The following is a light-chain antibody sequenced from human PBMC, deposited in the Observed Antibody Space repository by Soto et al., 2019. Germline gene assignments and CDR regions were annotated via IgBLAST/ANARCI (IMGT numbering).Light chain of an antibody. CDR2: DDS. J-gene: IGLJ2*01. Sequence: SYVLTQPPSVSVAPGQTAKITCGGNNIGTKSVHWYQQKAGQAPVLVVHDDSDRPSGIPERFSGSNSANTATLTISGVEAGDEADYYCQVWESSSDQVVFAGGTKLTVL. CDR1: NIGTKS. V-gene: IGLV3-21*02. CDR3: QVWESSSDQVV.